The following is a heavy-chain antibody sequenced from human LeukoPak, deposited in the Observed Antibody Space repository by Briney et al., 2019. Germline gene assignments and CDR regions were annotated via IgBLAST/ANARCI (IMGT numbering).Heavy chain of an antibody. D-gene: IGHD1-14*01. CDR3: ASGMIEFDY. V-gene: IGHV3-7*01. CDR2: IKEDGGEM. CDR1: GFTFRSYA. Sequence: PGGSLRLSCAASGFTFRSYAMHWVRQAPGKGLEWVANIKEDGGEMYYVDSVKGRFIISRDNAKNSVYLQMNILRVEDTAVYYCASGMIEFDYWGQGTLVTVSS. J-gene: IGHJ4*02.